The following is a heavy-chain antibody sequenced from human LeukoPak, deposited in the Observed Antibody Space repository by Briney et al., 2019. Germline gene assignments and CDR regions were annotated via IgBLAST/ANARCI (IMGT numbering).Heavy chain of an antibody. Sequence: GGSPRLSCAASGFTFNTYAMHWVRQAPGKGLEFVSSISSSGGNTYYANSVKGRFTISRDDSKNTLYLQMGSLRPDDMAVYYCARASGRGLYYFDYWGQGTLVTVSS. CDR1: GFTFNTYA. J-gene: IGHJ4*02. CDR3: ARASGRGLYYFDY. D-gene: IGHD2-15*01. V-gene: IGHV3-64*01. CDR2: ISSSGGNT.